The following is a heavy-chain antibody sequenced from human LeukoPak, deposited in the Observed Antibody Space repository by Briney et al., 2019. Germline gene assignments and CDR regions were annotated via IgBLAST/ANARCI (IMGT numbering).Heavy chain of an antibody. V-gene: IGHV3-64*02. CDR2: IDRNGGST. CDR1: GFAFSTYA. Sequence: QSGGSLRLSCAASGFAFSTYALHWVRQAPGKGLEYVSAIDRNGGSTYYADSVKGRFTISRDNSKNTLYLQMGSLRAEDTAVYYCARGSLSSGWVFDYWGQGTLVTVSS. CDR3: ARGSLSSGWVFDY. D-gene: IGHD6-19*01. J-gene: IGHJ4*02.